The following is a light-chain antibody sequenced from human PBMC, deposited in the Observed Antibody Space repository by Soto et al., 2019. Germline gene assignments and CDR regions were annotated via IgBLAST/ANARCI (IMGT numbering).Light chain of an antibody. Sequence: EIVLTQSPGTLSLSPGERATLSCRASPSLSATYLAWFQQKPGQAPRLLIYGASSRATGIPDRFSGSGSGTDFTLTISRLEPEDFAVYYCHQCGSSPWTFGQGTKVEIK. V-gene: IGKV3-20*01. CDR1: PSLSATY. J-gene: IGKJ1*01. CDR3: HQCGSSPWT. CDR2: GAS.